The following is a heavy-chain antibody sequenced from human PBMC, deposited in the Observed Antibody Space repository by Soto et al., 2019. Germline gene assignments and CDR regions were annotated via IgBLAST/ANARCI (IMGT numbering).Heavy chain of an antibody. Sequence: PSETLSLTCTVSGGSISSYYWSWIRQPPGKGLEWIGYIYYSGSTNYNPSLKSRVTISVDTSKNQFSLKLSSVTAADTAVYYCARVSNSYGYNYYYYGMDVWGQGTTVTVSS. CDR1: GGSISSYY. CDR3: ARVSNSYGYNYYYYGMDV. D-gene: IGHD5-18*01. J-gene: IGHJ6*02. V-gene: IGHV4-59*01. CDR2: IYYSGST.